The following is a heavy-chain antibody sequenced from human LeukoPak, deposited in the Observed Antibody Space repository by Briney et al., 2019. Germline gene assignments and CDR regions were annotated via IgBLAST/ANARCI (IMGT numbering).Heavy chain of an antibody. CDR1: GGTFSSYA. CDR2: IIPIVGTA. V-gene: IGHV1-69*06. J-gene: IGHJ4*02. Sequence: SVKVSCKASGGTFSSYAISWVRQAPGQGLEWMGGIIPIVGTANYAQKFQGRVTITADKSTSTAYMELSSLRSEDTTAYYCARSREGYCSGGSCYSLDYWGQGTLVTVSS. CDR3: ARSREGYCSGGSCYSLDY. D-gene: IGHD2-15*01.